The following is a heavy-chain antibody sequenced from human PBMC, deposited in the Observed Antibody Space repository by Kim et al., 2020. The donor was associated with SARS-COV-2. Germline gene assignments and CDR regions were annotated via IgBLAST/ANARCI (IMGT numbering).Heavy chain of an antibody. D-gene: IGHD5-12*01. CDR3: ARGGYSGYDFYYYGMDV. V-gene: IGHV3-7*04. J-gene: IGHJ6*02. Sequence: GGSLRLSCAASGFTFSSYWMSWVRQAPGKGLEWVANIKQDGSEKYYVDSVKGRFTISRDNAKNSLYLQMNSLRAEDTAVYYCARGGYSGYDFYYYGMDVWGQGTTVTVSS. CDR1: GFTFSSYW. CDR2: IKQDGSEK.